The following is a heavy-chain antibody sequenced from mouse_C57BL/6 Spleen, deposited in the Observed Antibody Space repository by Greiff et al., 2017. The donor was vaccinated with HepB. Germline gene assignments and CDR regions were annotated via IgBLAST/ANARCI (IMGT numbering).Heavy chain of an antibody. CDR1: GFTFSSYT. D-gene: IGHD5-1*01. J-gene: IGHJ2*01. CDR3: ARQVYQYYFDY. V-gene: IGHV5-9*01. Sequence: DVILVESGGGLVKPGGSLKLSCAASGFTFSSYTMSWVRQTPEKRLEWVATISGGGGNTYYPDSVKGRFTISRDNAKNTLYLQMRSLRSEDTALYYCARQVYQYYFDYWGQGTTLTVSS. CDR2: ISGGGGNT.